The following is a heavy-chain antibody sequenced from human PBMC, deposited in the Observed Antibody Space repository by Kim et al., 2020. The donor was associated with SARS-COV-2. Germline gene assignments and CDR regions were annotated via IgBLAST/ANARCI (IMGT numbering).Heavy chain of an antibody. D-gene: IGHD2-15*01. CDR2: IYYSGST. Sequence: SETLSLTCTVSGGSISSYYWSWIRQPPGKGLEWIGYIYYSGSTNYNPSFKSRVTISVDTSKNQFSLKLSSVTAADTAVYYCGRSSEYCSGGTCYYYDYGMDVWGQGTTVTVSS. CDR3: GRSSEYCSGGTCYYYDYGMDV. CDR1: GGSISSYY. J-gene: IGHJ6*02. V-gene: IGHV4-59*13.